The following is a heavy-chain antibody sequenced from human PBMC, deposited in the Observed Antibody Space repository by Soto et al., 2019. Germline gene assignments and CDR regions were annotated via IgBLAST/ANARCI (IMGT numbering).Heavy chain of an antibody. J-gene: IGHJ6*02. CDR1: GFSLITSGVG. CDR3: ARRPSSSGPGGVDV. Sequence: SGPTLVNPTQTLTLTCTFSGFSLITSGVGVGCIRQPPGNALEWLALIYWNDDKRYSPSLKSRLTITKDTSKNQVVLTMTNMDPVDTATYYCARRPSSSGPGGVDVWGQGTTVTVSS. V-gene: IGHV2-5*01. CDR2: IYWNDDK. D-gene: IGHD6-25*01.